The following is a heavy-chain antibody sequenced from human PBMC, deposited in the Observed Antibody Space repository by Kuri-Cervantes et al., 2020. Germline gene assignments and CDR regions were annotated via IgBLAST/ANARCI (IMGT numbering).Heavy chain of an antibody. V-gene: IGHV3-23*01. CDR2: ISGSSDNI. CDR1: GFTFSSYW. J-gene: IGHJ4*02. CDR3: AKDHFGNSKLFDS. D-gene: IGHD1-1*01. Sequence: GGSLRLSCAASGFTFSSYWMSWVRQAPGKGLEWVSGISGSSDNIYYADSVKGRFTISRDNSKNTLYLQMNSLRAEDTAVYYCAKDHFGNSKLFDSWGQGTLVTVSS.